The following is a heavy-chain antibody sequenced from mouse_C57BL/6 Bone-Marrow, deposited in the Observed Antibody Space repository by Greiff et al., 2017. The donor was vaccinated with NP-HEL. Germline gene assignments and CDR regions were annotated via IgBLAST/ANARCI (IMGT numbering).Heavy chain of an antibody. CDR1: GFNIKDDY. J-gene: IGHJ2*01. CDR3: TTPFITTVVATVDY. CDR2: IDPENGDT. D-gene: IGHD1-1*01. Sequence: EVQLQQSGAELVRPGASVKLSCTASGFNIKDDYMHWVKQRPEQGLEWIGWIDPENGDTEYASKFPGKATITAATSSNTAYLQLSSLTAEYTAVYYCTTPFITTVVATVDYWGQGTTLTVSS. V-gene: IGHV14-4*01.